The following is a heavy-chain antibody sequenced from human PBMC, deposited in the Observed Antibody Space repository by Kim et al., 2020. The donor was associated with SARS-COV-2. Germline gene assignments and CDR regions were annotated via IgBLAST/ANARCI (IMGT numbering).Heavy chain of an antibody. V-gene: IGHV4-34*01. CDR3: ARVFGRMEEY. CDR1: GGSFSDYY. CDR2: INHRGTT. Sequence: SETLSLTCAVYGGSFSDYYWSWIRQTPGKGLEWIGEINHRGTTNYHPPLKSRVTISIDTSKNWFSLRLSSVTAADTAISYCARVFGRMEEYWCQG. D-gene: IGHD3-10*01. J-gene: IGHJ4*02.